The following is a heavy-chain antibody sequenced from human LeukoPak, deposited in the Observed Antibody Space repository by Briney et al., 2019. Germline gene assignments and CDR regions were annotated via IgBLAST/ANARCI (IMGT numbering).Heavy chain of an antibody. Sequence: GGSLKLSCAASGFTFSSYVMHWVRQAPGKGLEWVAVISYDGSNKYYADSVKGRFTISRDNSKNTLYLQMNSLRAEDTAVYHCAKAISSSWYYLDYWGQGTLVAVSS. D-gene: IGHD6-13*01. CDR1: GFTFSSYV. V-gene: IGHV3-30-3*01. CDR3: AKAISSSWYYLDY. CDR2: ISYDGSNK. J-gene: IGHJ4*02.